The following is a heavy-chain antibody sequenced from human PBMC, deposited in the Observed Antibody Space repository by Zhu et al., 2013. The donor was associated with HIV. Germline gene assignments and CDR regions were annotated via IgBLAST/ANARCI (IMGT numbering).Heavy chain of an antibody. Sequence: QVQLVQSGAEVKKPGSSVKVSCKASGGTFSSYAISWVRQAPGQGLEWMGGIIPIFGTANYAQKFQGRVTITADKSTSTAYMELSSLRSEDTAVYYCARCPYGLRGNWFDPLGPREPVVTVSS. J-gene: IGHJ5*02. V-gene: IGHV1-69*06. CDR2: IIPIFGTA. CDR1: GGTFSSYA. CDR3: ARCPYGLRGNWFDP. D-gene: IGHD3-10*01.